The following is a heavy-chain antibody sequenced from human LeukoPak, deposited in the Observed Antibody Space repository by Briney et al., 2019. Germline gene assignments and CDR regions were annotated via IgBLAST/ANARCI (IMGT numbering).Heavy chain of an antibody. CDR1: GFSFSEYY. Sequence: GGSLTLSCAASGFSFSEYYMTWIRQAPGKGLEWVANLSSSGRYTNYADSVRGRFTISRENAKKSMYLQMNSLRAEDTAVYYCARHSEGPVNDAFDIWGQGTKVTVSS. V-gene: IGHV3-11*03. CDR2: LSSSGRYT. D-gene: IGHD2-2*01. CDR3: ARHSEGPVNDAFDI. J-gene: IGHJ3*02.